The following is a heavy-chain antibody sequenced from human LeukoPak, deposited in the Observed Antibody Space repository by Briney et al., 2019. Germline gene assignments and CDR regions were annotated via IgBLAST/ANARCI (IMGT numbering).Heavy chain of an antibody. Sequence: GGSLRLSCAASGSTVSSNYMSWVRQAPGKGLEWVSVIYSGGNTYYAGSVKGRFTISRDNSKNTLYLQMNSLRPEDTAVYYCMLPPWAAGGPWGQGTLVTVSS. J-gene: IGHJ5*02. CDR2: IYSGGNT. CDR3: MLPPWAAGGP. D-gene: IGHD6-13*01. CDR1: GSTVSSNY. V-gene: IGHV3-53*01.